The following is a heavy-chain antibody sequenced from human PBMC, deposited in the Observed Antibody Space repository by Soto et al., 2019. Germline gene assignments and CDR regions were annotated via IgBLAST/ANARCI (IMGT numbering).Heavy chain of an antibody. CDR1: GFTFSSYW. CDR2: VKYDGSQT. CDR3: TRDSQGPLDYGMDV. D-gene: IGHD1-1*01. J-gene: IGHJ6*02. V-gene: IGHV3-7*01. Sequence: HPGGSLRLSCADSGFTFSSYWMSWVRQAPGQGLEWVANVKYDGSQTYYVGSVKGRFTISRDNAKNSLYLQMNSLRAEDTAVYYCTRDSQGPLDYGMDVWGQGTTVTVSS.